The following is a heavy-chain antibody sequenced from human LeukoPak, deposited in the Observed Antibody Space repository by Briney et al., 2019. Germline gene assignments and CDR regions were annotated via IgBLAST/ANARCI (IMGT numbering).Heavy chain of an antibody. V-gene: IGHV1-69*04. CDR1: GGTFSSYA. J-gene: IGHJ3*02. CDR2: IIPILGIA. CDR3: ATTRRYYYDSSGPDAFDI. D-gene: IGHD3-22*01. Sequence: SVKVSCKASGGTFSSYAISWVRQAPGQGLEWMGRIIPILGIANYAQKFQGRVTITADKSTSTAYMELSSLRSEDTAVYYCATTRRYYYDSSGPDAFDIWGQGTMVTVSS.